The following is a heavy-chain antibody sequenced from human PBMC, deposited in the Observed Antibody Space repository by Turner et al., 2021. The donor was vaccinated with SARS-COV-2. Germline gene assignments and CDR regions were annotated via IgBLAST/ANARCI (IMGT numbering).Heavy chain of an antibody. CDR3: ARTYYDFWSGYDGTPGYFDY. CDR2: NYYSGRN. V-gene: IGHV4-39*01. J-gene: IGHJ4*02. CDR1: VGSISSRTYY. Sequence: HLHLQDSRPGLVKPSETLSLTCTVSVGSISSRTYYCGWIRQPPGKGLEWNGSNYYSGRNYYNTSLKSRVTISVDTTKNKFYLKLSSVTDADTAVYYCARTYYDFWSGYDGTPGYFDYWGQGTLVTVSS. D-gene: IGHD3-3*01.